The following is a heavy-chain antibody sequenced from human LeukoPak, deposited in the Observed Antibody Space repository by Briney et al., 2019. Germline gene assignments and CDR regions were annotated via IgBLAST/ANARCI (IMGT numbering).Heavy chain of an antibody. J-gene: IGHJ4*02. CDR2: ISSSGSMI. V-gene: IGHV3-48*01. CDR1: GFTVSSYS. Sequence: PGGSLRLSCAASGFTVSSYSMNWVRQVPGKGLEWVSHISSSGSMIWYGESVKGRFTISRDNSKNTLHLLMDSLRAEDTAVYYCAKAWGVVSSSWFLSFDYWGQGTLVTVSS. CDR3: AKAWGVVSSSWFLSFDY. D-gene: IGHD6-13*01.